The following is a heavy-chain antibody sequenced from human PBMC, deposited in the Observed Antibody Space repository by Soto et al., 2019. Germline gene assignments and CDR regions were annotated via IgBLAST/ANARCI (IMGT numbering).Heavy chain of an antibody. J-gene: IGHJ4*02. Sequence: AETLSLTCTVSGFTFSGSDLSWVRQTPGKVLEWVAYIHYSGSTNYNPSLKSRVTMSVDSAKNQFSLQLSSVTAADTAVYFCTKYRRTDAEGYSFDYWGQGALVTVSS. CDR2: IHYSGST. CDR1: GFTFSGSD. V-gene: IGHV4-59*01. CDR3: TKYRRTDAEGYSFDY. D-gene: IGHD2-15*01.